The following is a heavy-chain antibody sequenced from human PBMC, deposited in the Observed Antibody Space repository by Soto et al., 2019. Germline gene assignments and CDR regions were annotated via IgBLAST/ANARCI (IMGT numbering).Heavy chain of an antibody. V-gene: IGHV3-30*18. Sequence: PGGSLRLSCEVSGFTFSIYGMHWVRQAPGKGLEWVAVISFDGSDKYYVDSLEGRFTISRDNSKNTLYLQMNSLRPEDTAVYYCAKDRDTARYNWNPEYWGQGALVTVSS. J-gene: IGHJ4*02. CDR1: GFTFSIYG. CDR2: ISFDGSDK. CDR3: AKDRDTARYNWNPEY. D-gene: IGHD1-20*01.